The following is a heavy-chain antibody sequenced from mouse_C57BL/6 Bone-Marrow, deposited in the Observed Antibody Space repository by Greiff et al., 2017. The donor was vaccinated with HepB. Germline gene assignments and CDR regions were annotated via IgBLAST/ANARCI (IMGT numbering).Heavy chain of an antibody. V-gene: IGHV1-50*01. CDR1: GYTFTSYW. D-gene: IGHD2-3*01. Sequence: VQLQQPGAELVKPGASVKLSCKASGYTFTSYWMQWVKQRPGQGLEWIGEIDPSDSYTNYNQKFKGKATLTVDTASSTAYTQLSSLTSEDSAVYYCARYDGYYCLDYWGQGTTLTVSS. J-gene: IGHJ2*01. CDR2: IDPSDSYT. CDR3: ARYDGYYCLDY.